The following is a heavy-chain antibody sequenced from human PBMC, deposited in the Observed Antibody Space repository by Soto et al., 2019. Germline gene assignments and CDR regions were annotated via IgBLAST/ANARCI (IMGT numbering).Heavy chain of an antibody. Sequence: QVQLVQSGAEVKKPGASVKVSCKSSGYTFTNYGISWVRQTPGQGLEWMGWINTYNGNRNYAQKLQGRVTMTTDTPTSTAYTELRSLSSDDTAVYYSAGGLPPGFAPWGQGTLVTVSS. V-gene: IGHV1-18*01. D-gene: IGHD5-18*01. CDR1: GYTFTNYG. J-gene: IGHJ5*02. CDR3: AGGLPPGFAP. CDR2: INTYNGNR.